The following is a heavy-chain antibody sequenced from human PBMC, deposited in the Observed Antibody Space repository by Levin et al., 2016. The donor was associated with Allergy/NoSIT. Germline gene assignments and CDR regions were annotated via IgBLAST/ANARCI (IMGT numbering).Heavy chain of an antibody. V-gene: IGHV1-18*01. CDR2: ISAYNGNT. J-gene: IGHJ3*02. CDR3: ARDSPGIFGVVISHAFDI. Sequence: ASVKVSCKASGYTFTSYGISWVRQAPGQGLEWMGWISAYNGNTNYAQKLQGRVTMTTDTSTSTAYMELRSLRSDDTAVYYCARDSPGIFGVVISHAFDIWGQGTMVTVSS. CDR1: GYTFTSYG. D-gene: IGHD3-3*01.